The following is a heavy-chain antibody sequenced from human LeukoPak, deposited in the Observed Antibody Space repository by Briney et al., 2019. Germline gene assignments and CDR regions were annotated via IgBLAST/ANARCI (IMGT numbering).Heavy chain of an antibody. CDR3: ARDGIAAATVAEYFQH. D-gene: IGHD6-13*01. Sequence: ASVKVSCKASGYTFTSYGISWVRQAPGQGLEWMGWISAYNGNTNYAQKLQGRVTMTTDTSTSTAYMELRSLRSEDTAVYYCARDGIAAATVAEYFQHWGQGTLVTVSS. CDR1: GYTFTSYG. J-gene: IGHJ1*01. CDR2: ISAYNGNT. V-gene: IGHV1-18*01.